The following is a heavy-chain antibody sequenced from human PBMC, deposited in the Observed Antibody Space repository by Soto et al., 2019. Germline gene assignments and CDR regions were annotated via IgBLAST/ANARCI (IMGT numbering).Heavy chain of an antibody. CDR1: GGSISRGGYS. CDR3: ARGPPFGY. CDR2: IYHSGST. Sequence: PSETLSLTCAVSGGSISRGGYSWSWIRQPPGKGLEWIGYIYHSGSTCYNPSLKSRVTISVDRSKNQFSLKLSSVTAADTAVYYCARGPPFGYWGQGTLVTVSS. V-gene: IGHV4-30-2*01. D-gene: IGHD3-10*01. J-gene: IGHJ4*02.